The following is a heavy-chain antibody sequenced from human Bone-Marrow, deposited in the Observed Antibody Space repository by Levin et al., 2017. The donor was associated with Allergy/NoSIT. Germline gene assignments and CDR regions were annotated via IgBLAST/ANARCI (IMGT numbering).Heavy chain of an antibody. D-gene: IGHD3-16*01. CDR1: GFRFSSYW. CDR3: ARAYDGGFDP. V-gene: IGHV3-7*01. J-gene: IGHJ5*02. Sequence: GGSLRLSCAASGFRFSSYWMGWVRQAPGKGLEWVANINQDGGEKYFVDSLKGRRTISRDNGKNSVYLQMDSLRVEDTAVYYCARAYDGGFDPWGQGTLVTVSA. CDR2: INQDGGEK.